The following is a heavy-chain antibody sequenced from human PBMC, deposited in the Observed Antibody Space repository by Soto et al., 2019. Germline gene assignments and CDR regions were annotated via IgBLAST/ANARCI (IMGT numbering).Heavy chain of an antibody. CDR1: GFTFSSSA. Sequence: QVQLVESGGGVVQPGTSLRLSCAASGFTFSSSAMHWVRQAPGKGLEWVAIISYDGSDKHYGDSLEGRFTISRDNPKNTLFLQMNSLRPDDTAIYYCAKDNPTIAYWGQGTLVTVSS. CDR3: AKDNPTIAY. J-gene: IGHJ4*02. V-gene: IGHV3-30*18. CDR2: ISYDGSDK.